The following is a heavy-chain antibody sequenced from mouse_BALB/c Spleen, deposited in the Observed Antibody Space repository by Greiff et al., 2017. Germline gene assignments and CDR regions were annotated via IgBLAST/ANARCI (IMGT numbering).Heavy chain of an antibody. CDR1: GFNIKDTY. Sequence: EVQLQQSGAELVKPGASVKLSCTASGFNIKDTYMHWVKQRPEQGLEWIGRIDPANGNTKYDPKFQGKATITADTSSNTAYLQLSSLTSEDTAVYYCAFYYDYDGRFAYWGQGTLVTVSA. J-gene: IGHJ3*01. CDR3: AFYYDYDGRFAY. CDR2: IDPANGNT. V-gene: IGHV14-3*02. D-gene: IGHD2-4*01.